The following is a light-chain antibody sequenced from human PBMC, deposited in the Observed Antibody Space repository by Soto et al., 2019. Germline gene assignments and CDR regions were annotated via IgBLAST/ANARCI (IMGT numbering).Light chain of an antibody. CDR3: QQYKVYPYT. CDR1: QTINGR. Sequence: DIQMTQSPSTLSASIGDRVTITCRASQTINGRLAWYQQKPGRPPKLLIYEVSFLESGAPSRFSGSGSGTDFTLTISSLRPDDFATFYCQQYKVYPYTFGQGSRLDIQ. CDR2: EVS. V-gene: IGKV1-5*01. J-gene: IGKJ2*01.